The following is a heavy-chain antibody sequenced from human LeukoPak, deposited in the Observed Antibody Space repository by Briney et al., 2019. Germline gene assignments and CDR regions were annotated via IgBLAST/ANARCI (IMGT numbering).Heavy chain of an antibody. Sequence: GRSLRLSCAASGFTFSSYGMHWVRQAPGKGLEWVTVISSDGGNQYYADSVKGRFTISRDNSKNTLYLQMNSLRAEDTAVYYCAKDEDHYFDYWGQGTLVTVSS. CDR2: ISSDGGNQ. CDR3: AKDEDHYFDY. CDR1: GFTFSSYG. V-gene: IGHV3-30*18. J-gene: IGHJ4*02.